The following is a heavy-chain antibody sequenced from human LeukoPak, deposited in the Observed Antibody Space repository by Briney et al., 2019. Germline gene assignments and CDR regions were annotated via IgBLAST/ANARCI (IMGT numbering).Heavy chain of an antibody. CDR2: IYYSGST. D-gene: IGHD6-13*01. CDR3: ASTIAAAVHNWFDP. CDR1: GGSMGRFY. V-gene: IGHV4-59*01. J-gene: IGHJ5*02. Sequence: GGSMGRFYIRWIRQPSGKGLEWIGYIYYSGSTNYNPSLKSRVTISVDTSKNQFSLKLSSVTAADTAVYYCASTIAAAVHNWFDPWGQGTLVTVSS.